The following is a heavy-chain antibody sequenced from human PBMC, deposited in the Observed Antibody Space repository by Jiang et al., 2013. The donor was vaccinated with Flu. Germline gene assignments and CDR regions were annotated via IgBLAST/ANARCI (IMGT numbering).Heavy chain of an antibody. J-gene: IGHJ4*02. D-gene: IGHD2-15*01. V-gene: IGHV3-33*01. CDR1: GFTFSSYG. CDR3: ARDVHYCSGGSCYGSSGAPDY. CDR2: IWYDGSNK. Sequence: VQLLESGGGVVQPGRSLRLSCAASGFTFSSYGMHWVRQAPGKGLEWVAVIWYDGSNKYYADSVKGRFTISRDNSKNTLYLQMNSLRAEDTAVYYCARDVHYCSGGSCYGSSGAPDYWGQGTLVTVSS.